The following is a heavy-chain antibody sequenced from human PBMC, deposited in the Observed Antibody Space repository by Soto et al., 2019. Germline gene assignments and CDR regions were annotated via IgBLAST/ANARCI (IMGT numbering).Heavy chain of an antibody. Sequence: QVQLQESGPGLVKPSETLSLTCTVSGGSISSYYWSWIRQPPGKGLEWIGYIYYSGSTNYNPSLKRRAPIPVTTSKNRFSLKRSSGPAADRAVYYWARHQGNNGNTGGGGYTGSAPWGQGTLFTVSS. J-gene: IGHJ5*02. D-gene: IGHD1-20*01. CDR2: IYYSGST. CDR1: GGSISSYY. V-gene: IGHV4-59*08. CDR3: ARHQGNNGNTGGGGYTGSAP.